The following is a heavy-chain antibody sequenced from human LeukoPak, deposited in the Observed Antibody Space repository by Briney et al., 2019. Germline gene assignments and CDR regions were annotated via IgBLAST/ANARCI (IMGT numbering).Heavy chain of an antibody. V-gene: IGHV4-59*01. CDR1: GGSISRYY. Sequence: SETLSLTCTVSGGSISRYYWSWIRQPPGKGLEWIGYIYYSGSTNYNPSLKSRVTISVDTSKNQFSLKLSSETAADTAVYYCARGRWSAVAGTIYDYWGQGTLVTVSS. D-gene: IGHD6-19*01. J-gene: IGHJ4*02. CDR2: IYYSGST. CDR3: ARGRWSAVAGTIYDY.